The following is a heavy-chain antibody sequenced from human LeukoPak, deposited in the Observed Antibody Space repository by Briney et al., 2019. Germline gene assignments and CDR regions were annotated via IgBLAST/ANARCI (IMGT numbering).Heavy chain of an antibody. D-gene: IGHD4-11*01. J-gene: IGHJ4*02. CDR2: IKGGGGDP. CDR1: GFIFPTYA. CDR3: AKGGHDFSPFYW. V-gene: IGHV3-23*01. Sequence: GGSLRLSCAASGFIFPTYAMGWVRQAPGKGLEWVSSIKGGGGDPFYADSVKGRFTISRDNSKNTLFLQLNSLRAEDTAVYYCAKGGHDFSPFYWWGQGTLVTVSS.